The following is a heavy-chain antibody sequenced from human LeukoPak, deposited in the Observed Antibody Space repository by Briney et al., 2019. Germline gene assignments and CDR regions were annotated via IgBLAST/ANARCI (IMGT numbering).Heavy chain of an antibody. Sequence: GGSLGLSCAASGFTFSSYAMNWVRQAPGKGLEWVSVISGSGVNTYYADSVTGRFTISRDNSKNTLYLQMNSLRAEDTAVYYCAKSFGPVIAAAGTGADWGQGILVTVSS. J-gene: IGHJ4*02. D-gene: IGHD6-13*01. CDR1: GFTFSSYA. CDR3: AKSFGPVIAAAGTGAD. CDR2: ISGSGVNT. V-gene: IGHV3-23*01.